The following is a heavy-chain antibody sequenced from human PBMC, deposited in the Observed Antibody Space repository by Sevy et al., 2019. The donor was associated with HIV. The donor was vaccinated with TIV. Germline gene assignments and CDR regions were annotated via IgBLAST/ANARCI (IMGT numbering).Heavy chain of an antibody. J-gene: IGHJ5*02. CDR3: AREGTKGVWFDP. D-gene: IGHD3-16*01. CDR2: IFHTGST. Sequence: SETLSLTCTVSGGSINSGDYYWSWIRQHPEKGLEWIGYIFHTGSTYYNRSFKSRATISVDTSKNQFPLKLSLMTAADTAVYYCAREGTKGVWFDPWGQGTLVTVSS. CDR1: GGSINSGDYY. V-gene: IGHV4-31*03.